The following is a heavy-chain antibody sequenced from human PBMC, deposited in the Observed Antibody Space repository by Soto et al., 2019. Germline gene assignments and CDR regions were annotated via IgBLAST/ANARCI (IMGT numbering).Heavy chain of an antibody. V-gene: IGHV3-30*18. CDR1: GFSFSKYG. CDR3: AKDRVIQLLPILPDP. D-gene: IGHD2-2*01. Sequence: GGSLRLSCVASGFSFSKYGMHWVRQAPGKGLEWVAFVSSDGNNKDYADAVKGRFTISRDNSKNTVYLQVDSLRLDDTAIYYCAKDRVIQLLPILPDPWGQGTLVTVSS. J-gene: IGHJ5*02. CDR2: VSSDGNNK.